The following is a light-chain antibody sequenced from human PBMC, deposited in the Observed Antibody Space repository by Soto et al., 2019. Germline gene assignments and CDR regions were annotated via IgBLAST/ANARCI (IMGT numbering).Light chain of an antibody. V-gene: IGKV1-5*03. CDR1: QTITTS. J-gene: IGKJ1*01. CDR2: KAS. Sequence: DIQMTQSPSTLSASVGDRVTITCRASQTITTSLAWYQQKPGKAPKLLIYKASSLESGVPSRFSGSGSGTEFTLTISSLQPDDFATYDCQQYDSYSLRTFGQGTKMEI. CDR3: QQYDSYSLRT.